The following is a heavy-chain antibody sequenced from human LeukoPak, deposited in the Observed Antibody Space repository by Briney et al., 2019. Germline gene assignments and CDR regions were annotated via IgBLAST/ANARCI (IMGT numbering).Heavy chain of an antibody. CDR3: ARSVRRYCSSTSCYRGNNWFDP. V-gene: IGHV5-51*04. CDR1: GYSFTSYW. Sequence: GESLKISCKGSGYSFTSYWIGWVRQMPGKGLEWMGIIYPGDSDTRYSPSFQGQVTISADKPISTAYLQWSSPKASDTAMYYCARSVRRYCSSTSCYRGNNWFDPWGQGTLVTVSS. CDR2: IYPGDSDT. J-gene: IGHJ5*02. D-gene: IGHD2-2*01.